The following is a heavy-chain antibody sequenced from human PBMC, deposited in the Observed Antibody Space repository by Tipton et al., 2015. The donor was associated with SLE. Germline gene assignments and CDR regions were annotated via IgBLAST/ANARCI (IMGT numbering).Heavy chain of an antibody. D-gene: IGHD4-17*01. CDR1: GLTVGSNY. CDR2: IHSGGAT. J-gene: IGHJ4*02. Sequence: SLRLSCVASGLTVGSNYISWVRQAPGKGLQWVSIIHSGGATYYADSVKGRFTISRDLSKNTVYLQLNSLGPEDTAVYFCARDPGYGDPRDFWGQGTLVTVSS. V-gene: IGHV3-66*01. CDR3: ARDPGYGDPRDF.